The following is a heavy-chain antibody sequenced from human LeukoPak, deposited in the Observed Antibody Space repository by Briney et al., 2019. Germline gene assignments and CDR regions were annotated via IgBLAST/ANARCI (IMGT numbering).Heavy chain of an antibody. Sequence: GGSLRLSCAASRFTFSSYAMSWVRQAPGKGLEWVSAIRGSGGSTHYADSVKGRFTISRDNSKNTLYLQMNSLRAEDTAVYYCAKDGLETAAGRFDYWGQGTLVTVSS. V-gene: IGHV3-23*01. CDR3: AKDGLETAAGRFDY. J-gene: IGHJ4*02. D-gene: IGHD6-13*01. CDR2: IRGSGGST. CDR1: RFTFSSYA.